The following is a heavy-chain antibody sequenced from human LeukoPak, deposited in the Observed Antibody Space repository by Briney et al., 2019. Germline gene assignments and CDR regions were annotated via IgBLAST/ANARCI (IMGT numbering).Heavy chain of an antibody. D-gene: IGHD6-13*01. Sequence: PGGSLRLSCAASGFTFSSYGMHWVRQAPGKGLEWVAVIWYDGSNKYYADSVKGRFTISRDNSKNTLYLQMNSLRAEDTAVYYCAKQRLAAAGWLDYWGQGTLVTVSS. V-gene: IGHV3-33*06. CDR1: GFTFSSYG. J-gene: IGHJ4*02. CDR2: IWYDGSNK. CDR3: AKQRLAAAGWLDY.